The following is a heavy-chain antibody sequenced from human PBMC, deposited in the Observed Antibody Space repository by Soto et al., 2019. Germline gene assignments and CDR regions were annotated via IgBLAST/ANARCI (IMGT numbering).Heavy chain of an antibody. V-gene: IGHV3-73*01. CDR1: GFTVSGSA. Sequence: GGSLRLSCAASGFTVSGSAVHWVRQASGKVLEWVGRIRSKTNSYATAYAASVKGRFTISRDDSKNTAYLQMNSLKTEDTAVYYCTGHLGELSLPRAFEIWGEGTMVTV. J-gene: IGHJ3*02. CDR2: IRSKTNSYAT. CDR3: TGHLGELSLPRAFEI. D-gene: IGHD3-16*02.